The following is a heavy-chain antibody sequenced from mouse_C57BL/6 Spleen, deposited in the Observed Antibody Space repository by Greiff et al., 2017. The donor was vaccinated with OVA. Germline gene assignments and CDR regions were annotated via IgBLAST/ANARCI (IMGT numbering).Heavy chain of an antibody. CDR2: ISSGSSTI. V-gene: IGHV5-17*01. CDR3: ARPYYDYDRWYFDV. J-gene: IGHJ1*03. CDR1: GFTFSDYG. Sequence: EVQLVESGGGLVKPRGSLKLSCAASGFTFSDYGMHWVRQAPEKGLEWVAYISSGSSTIYYADTVKGRFTISRDNAKNTLFLQMPSLRSEDTAMDYCARPYYDYDRWYFDVWGTGTTVTVSS. D-gene: IGHD2-4*01.